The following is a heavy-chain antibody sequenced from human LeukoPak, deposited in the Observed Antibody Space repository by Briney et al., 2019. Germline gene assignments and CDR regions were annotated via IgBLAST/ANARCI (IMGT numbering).Heavy chain of an antibody. CDR3: ARGPSGYN. V-gene: IGHV4-39*01. D-gene: IGHD3-3*01. J-gene: IGHJ4*02. CDR1: GGSISSSSYY. CDR2: IYYSGST. Sequence: SETLSLTCTVPGGSISSSSYYWGWIRQPPGKGLEWIGSIYYSGSTYYNPSLKSRVTISVDTSKDQFSLKLSSVTAADTAVYYCARGPSGYNWGQGTLVTVSS.